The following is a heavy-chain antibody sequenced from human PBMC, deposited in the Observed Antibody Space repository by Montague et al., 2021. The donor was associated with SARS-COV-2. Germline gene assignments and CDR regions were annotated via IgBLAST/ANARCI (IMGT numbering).Heavy chain of an antibody. Sequence: TSGSTNYNPSLNSRVTMSVDTSKKQFSLRLSPVTAADTAVYYCARDVVAAPGTFDDWGQGTLVTVSS. CDR3: ARDVVAAPGTFDD. CDR2: TSGST. D-gene: IGHD6-13*01. V-gene: IGHV4-4*07. J-gene: IGHJ4*02.